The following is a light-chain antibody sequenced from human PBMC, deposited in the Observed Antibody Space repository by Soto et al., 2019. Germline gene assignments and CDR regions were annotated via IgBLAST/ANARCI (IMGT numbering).Light chain of an antibody. CDR1: QGISIW. J-gene: IGKJ2*01. CDR2: AAS. Sequence: IHRTHSPSSVSASVLYRVTITFLASQGISIWLAWYQQKPGKAPKLLIYAASSLQSGVPSRFSGSGSGTDFTLTISSLQSEDSAFYFCQQYNRWPGTFGQGTKVDIK. V-gene: IGKV1-12*01. CDR3: QQYNRWPGT.